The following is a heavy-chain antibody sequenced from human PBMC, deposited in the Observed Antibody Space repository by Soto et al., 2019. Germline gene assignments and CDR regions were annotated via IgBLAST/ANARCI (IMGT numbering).Heavy chain of an antibody. D-gene: IGHD3-22*01. CDR3: VKQKTDYTRGYFSPFFDS. CDR2: IDWNSDQI. V-gene: IGHV3-9*01. J-gene: IGHJ4*02. CDR1: GFTFGDFA. Sequence: EVQLVESGGGWVRPGQSLRLSCAASGFTFGDFAMHWVRQTPEKGLEWVANIDWNSDQISYIDSVRGRFTISRDDAKNSLSLQMDRLTTEDTAVYYCVKQKTDYTRGYFSPFFDSWGQGTLVTVSS.